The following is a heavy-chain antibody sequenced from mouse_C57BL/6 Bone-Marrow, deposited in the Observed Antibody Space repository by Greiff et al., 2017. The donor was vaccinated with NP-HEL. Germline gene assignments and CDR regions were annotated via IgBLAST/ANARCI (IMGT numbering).Heavy chain of an antibody. CDR1: GSNIKNTH. J-gene: IGHJ2*01. CDR2: IDPANGNT. V-gene: IGHV14-3*01. D-gene: IGHD2-4*01. CDR3: GRGDYDIDY. Sequence: VQLQQSVAELVRPGASVKLSCTASGSNIKNTHMHWVKQRPDQGLEWIGRIDPANGNTKYAPKFQGKATITAATSSNTAYLQLSSLTSEDTAIYYCGRGDYDIDYWGQGTTLTVSS.